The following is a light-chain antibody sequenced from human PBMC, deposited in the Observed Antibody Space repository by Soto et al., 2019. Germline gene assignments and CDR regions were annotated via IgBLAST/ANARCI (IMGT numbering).Light chain of an antibody. CDR2: GAS. J-gene: IGKJ1*01. CDR1: QSFSSRY. Sequence: EIVFTQSPITLSFYPLEIATPPCRASQSFSSRYLAWYQQKPGQAPRLLIYGASSRVTGIPDRFSGSGSGTDFTLTISRLEPEDFAVYFCQQYSASPMTFGQGTKVDIK. V-gene: IGKV3-20*01. CDR3: QQYSASPMT.